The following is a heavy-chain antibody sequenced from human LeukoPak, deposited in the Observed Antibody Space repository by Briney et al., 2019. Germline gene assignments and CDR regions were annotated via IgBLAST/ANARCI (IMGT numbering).Heavy chain of an antibody. CDR2: IYTSGST. Sequence: SETLSLTCTVSGDSISSYYWSWIRQPAGKGLEWIGRIYTSGSTNYNPSLKSRVTMSVDTSKNQFSLKLSSVTAADTAVYYCARDLAPNYLRYFETHDAFDIWGQGTMVTVSS. CDR3: ARDLAPNYLRYFETHDAFDI. V-gene: IGHV4-4*07. J-gene: IGHJ3*02. D-gene: IGHD3-9*01. CDR1: GDSISSYY.